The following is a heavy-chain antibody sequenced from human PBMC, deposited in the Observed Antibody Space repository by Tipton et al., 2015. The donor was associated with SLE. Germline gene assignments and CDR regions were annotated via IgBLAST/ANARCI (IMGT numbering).Heavy chain of an antibody. D-gene: IGHD4-17*01. CDR2: IYTSGAT. CDR1: GVSISSSY. V-gene: IGHV4-4*07. Sequence: TLSLTCTVSGVSISSSYWSWIRQPAGKGLEWIGRIYTSGATDDNPSLKSRVTMSIDASQNRVSLRLKSVSAADTAVYYCARGSDGEYVRYFDVWGPGTLVTVSS. J-gene: IGHJ2*01. CDR3: ARGSDGEYVRYFDV.